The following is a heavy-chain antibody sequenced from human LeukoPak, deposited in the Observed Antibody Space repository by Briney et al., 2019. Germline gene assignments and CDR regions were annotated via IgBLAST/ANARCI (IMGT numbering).Heavy chain of an antibody. J-gene: IGHJ6*03. V-gene: IGHV3-43D*04. CDR1: GFTFDDYA. Sequence: GGSLRLSCAASGFTFDDYAMHWVRQAPGKGLEWVSLISWDGGSTYYADSVKGRFTISRDNSKNSLYLQMNSQRAEDTALYYCARGWSGYSYYYYMDVWGKGTTVTVSS. D-gene: IGHD3-3*01. CDR3: ARGWSGYSYYYYMDV. CDR2: ISWDGGST.